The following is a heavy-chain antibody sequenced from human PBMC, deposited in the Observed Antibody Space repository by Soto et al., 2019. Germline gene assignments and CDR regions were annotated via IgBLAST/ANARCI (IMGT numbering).Heavy chain of an antibody. CDR2: IWDDGSIK. D-gene: IGHD4-17*01. V-gene: IGHV3-33*01. Sequence: QVQLVESGGGVVQPGRSLRLSCAASGFTFSSYGMHWVRQAPGKGLEWVAVIWDDGSIKYYADSVKSRFTISSDNSKNTLYVKMNSLRAEDTAVYYCEREKLLPVTTYNNYYGMDVWGRGTTVSVSS. CDR3: EREKLLPVTTYNNYYGMDV. J-gene: IGHJ6*02. CDR1: GFTFSSYG.